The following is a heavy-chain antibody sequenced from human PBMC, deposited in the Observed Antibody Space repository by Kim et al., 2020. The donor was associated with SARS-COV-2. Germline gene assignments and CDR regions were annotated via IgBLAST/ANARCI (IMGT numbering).Heavy chain of an antibody. CDR3: ARDRALPATWIQLWLPEEDYYYGMDV. J-gene: IGHJ6*02. Sequence: GGSLRLSCAASGFTFSSYSMNWVRQAPGKGLEWVSSISSSSSYIYYADSVKGRFTISRDNAKNSLYMQMNSLRAEDTAVYYCARDRALPATWIQLWLPEEDYYYGMDVWGQGTTVTVSS. V-gene: IGHV3-21*01. CDR1: GFTFSSYS. D-gene: IGHD5-18*01. CDR2: ISSSSSYI.